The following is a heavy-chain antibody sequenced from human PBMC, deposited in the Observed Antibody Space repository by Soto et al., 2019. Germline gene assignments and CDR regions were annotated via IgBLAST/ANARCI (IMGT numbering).Heavy chain of an antibody. V-gene: IGHV1-46*01. CDR2: INPSDDTT. CDR3: AREGYYDFWSGYYSDWTPYYYYGMDV. D-gene: IGHD3-3*01. Sequence: GASVKVSCKASGYTLTSYYMHWVRQAPGQGLEWVGVINPSDDTTNYAQRFQGRVTMTRDTSTSTVYMDLSSLRSEDTAVYYCAREGYYDFWSGYYSDWTPYYYYGMDVWGQGTTVTVSS. J-gene: IGHJ6*02. CDR1: GYTLTSYY.